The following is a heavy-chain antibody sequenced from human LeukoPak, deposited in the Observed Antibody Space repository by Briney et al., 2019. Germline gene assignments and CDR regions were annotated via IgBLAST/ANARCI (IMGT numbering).Heavy chain of an antibody. CDR1: GFTFSSYW. V-gene: IGHV3-74*01. J-gene: IGHJ6*03. CDR2: INSDGSST. CDR3: ARGERPAHDFWSGIAYYMDV. Sequence: PGGSLRLSCAASGFTFSSYWMHWVRQAPGKGLVWVSRINSDGSSTSSADSVKGRFTISRDNAKNTLYLQMNSLRAEDTAVYYCARGERPAHDFWSGIAYYMDVWGKGTTVTVSS. D-gene: IGHD3-3*01.